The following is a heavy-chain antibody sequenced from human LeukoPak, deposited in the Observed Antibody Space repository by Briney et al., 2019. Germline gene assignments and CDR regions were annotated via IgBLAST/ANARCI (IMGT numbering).Heavy chain of an antibody. Sequence: GGSLRLSCAASGFTFSSYAMSWVRQAPGKGLEWVSAISGSGGSTYYADSVKGRFTISRDNSKNTLYLQMNSLRAEDTAVYYCANDRGIFGVVIRGVFDYWGQGTLVTVSS. CDR1: GFTFSSYA. CDR2: ISGSGGST. CDR3: ANDRGIFGVVIRGVFDY. J-gene: IGHJ4*02. D-gene: IGHD3-3*01. V-gene: IGHV3-23*01.